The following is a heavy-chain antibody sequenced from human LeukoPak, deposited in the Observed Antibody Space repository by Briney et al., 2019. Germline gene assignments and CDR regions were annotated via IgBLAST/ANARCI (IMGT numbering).Heavy chain of an antibody. D-gene: IGHD6-19*01. Sequence: GASVKVSCKASGYTFTSYGISWVRQAPGQGLEWMGWISAYNGNTNSAQKLQGRVTMTTDTSTSTAYMELRSLRSDDTAVYYCASNLAVAGTGYFDYWGQGTLVTVSS. J-gene: IGHJ4*02. CDR3: ASNLAVAGTGYFDY. V-gene: IGHV1-18*01. CDR2: ISAYNGNT. CDR1: GYTFTSYG.